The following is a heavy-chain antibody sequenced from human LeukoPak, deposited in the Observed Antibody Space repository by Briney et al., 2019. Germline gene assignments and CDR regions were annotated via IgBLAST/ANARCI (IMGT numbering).Heavy chain of an antibody. V-gene: IGHV3-74*01. Sequence: GGSLRLSCAASGLAFSAYKMHWVRQAPRKGLVWVSRISTDGYITDYADFVQGRFTASRDNTKNTWSLEMNSLRAEDTAVYYCVVGGSPGYWGQGTLVTVSS. CDR2: ISTDGYIT. CDR3: VVGGSPGY. J-gene: IGHJ4*02. D-gene: IGHD2-15*01. CDR1: GLAFSAYK.